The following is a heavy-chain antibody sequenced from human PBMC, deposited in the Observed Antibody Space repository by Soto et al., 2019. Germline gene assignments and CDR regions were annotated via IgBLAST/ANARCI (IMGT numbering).Heavy chain of an antibody. CDR2: IYYSGST. J-gene: IGHJ6*02. V-gene: IGHV4-59*01. CDR1: GGSISSYY. D-gene: IGHD6-13*01. CDR3: ARERSSSWQYYYYGMDV. Sequence: KLPETLSLTCTVSGGSISSYYWSWIRQPPGKGLEWIGYIYYSGSTNYNPSLKSRVTISVDTSKNQFSLKLSSVTAADTAVYYCARERSSSWQYYYYGMDVWGQGATVTVSS.